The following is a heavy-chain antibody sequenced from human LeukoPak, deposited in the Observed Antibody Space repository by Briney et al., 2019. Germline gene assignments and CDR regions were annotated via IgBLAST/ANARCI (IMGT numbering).Heavy chain of an antibody. CDR1: GYTFTSYA. V-gene: IGHV1-3*01. J-gene: IGHJ3*02. CDR3: ARDPRNYYGSGSYSGAFDI. CDR2: IKAGNGNT. D-gene: IGHD3-10*01. Sequence: ASVKGSFKASGYTFTSYAMHWVRPAPGQRRGWMGWIKAGNGNTKYSQKFQGRVTITRDTSASTVYMELSSLRSEDTAVYYCARDPRNYYGSGSYSGAFDIWGQGTMVTVSS.